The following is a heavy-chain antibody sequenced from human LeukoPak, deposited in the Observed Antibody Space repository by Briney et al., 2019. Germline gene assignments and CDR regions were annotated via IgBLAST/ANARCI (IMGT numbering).Heavy chain of an antibody. V-gene: IGHV3-49*03. CDR1: GFTFGNYA. J-gene: IGHJ4*02. CDR3: TRDLGYCSSTSCYEGEFFDY. CDR2: IRSKACGGTT. D-gene: IGHD2-2*01. Sequence: PGRSLRLSCTASGFTFGNYAMSWLRQAPGQGLEWVGFIRSKACGGTTEYAASVKGRFTISRDDSKSIAYLQMNSLKTEDTAVYYCTRDLGYCSSTSCYEGEFFDYWGQGTLVSVSS.